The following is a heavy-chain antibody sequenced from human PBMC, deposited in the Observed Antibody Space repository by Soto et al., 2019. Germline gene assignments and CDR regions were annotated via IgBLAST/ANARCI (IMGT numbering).Heavy chain of an antibody. J-gene: IGHJ4*02. V-gene: IGHV1-18*01. CDR1: GYTFTSYG. CDR3: ALGEGYCSGGSCYTGVQYYFDY. D-gene: IGHD2-15*01. Sequence: ASVKVSCEASGYTFTSYGISWVRQAPGQGLEWMGWISAYNGNTNYAQKLQGRVTMTTDTSTSTAYMELRSLRSDDTAVYYCALGEGYCSGGSCYTGVQYYFDYWGQGTLVTVSS. CDR2: ISAYNGNT.